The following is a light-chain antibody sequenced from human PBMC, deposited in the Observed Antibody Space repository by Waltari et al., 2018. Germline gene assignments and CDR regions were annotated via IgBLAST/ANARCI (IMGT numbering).Light chain of an antibody. Sequence: IVITQSPATLSVSPGERATLSCRASQSVGSNFAWYQQKPGQAPRLLIFDASTRATDIPARFSGSESGTEFTLTISSVQSEDFAIYFCQQYDKWTLYTFGQGTKLEIK. CDR1: QSVGSN. J-gene: IGKJ2*01. CDR3: QQYDKWTLYT. CDR2: DAS. V-gene: IGKV3-15*01.